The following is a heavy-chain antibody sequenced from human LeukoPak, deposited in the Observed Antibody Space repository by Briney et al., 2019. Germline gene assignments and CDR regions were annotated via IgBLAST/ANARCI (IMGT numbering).Heavy chain of an antibody. D-gene: IGHD2-8*01. J-gene: IGHJ5*02. V-gene: IGHV1-24*01. CDR3: AKGPGWQLMDWFDP. CDR2: FEPEDGKR. Sequence: ASVKVSYKVSGYSLTDSSMHWVRQAPGKGLEWMGGFEPEDGKRTYAQKFQGRVTLTEDTSTDTAYMELSSLISEDTAVYYCAKGPGWQLMDWFDPWGQGTPVTVSS. CDR1: GYSLTDSS.